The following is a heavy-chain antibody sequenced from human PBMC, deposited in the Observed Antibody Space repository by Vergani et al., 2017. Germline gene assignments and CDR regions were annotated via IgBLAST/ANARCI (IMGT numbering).Heavy chain of an antibody. CDR1: GFTFSSYE. D-gene: IGHD3-3*01. CDR2: ISSSGSTI. Sequence: EVQLVESGGGLVQPGGSLRLSCAASGFTFSSYEMNWVRQAPGKGLEWVSYISSSGSTIYYADSVKGRFTISRDNAKNSLYLQMNSLRAEDTAVYYCARDHSDFWSGYYTRYYYGMDVWGQGTTVTVSS. CDR3: ARDHSDFWSGYYTRYYYGMDV. V-gene: IGHV3-48*03. J-gene: IGHJ6*02.